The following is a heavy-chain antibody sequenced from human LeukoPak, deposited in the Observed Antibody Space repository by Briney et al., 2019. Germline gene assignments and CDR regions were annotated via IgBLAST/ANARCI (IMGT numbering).Heavy chain of an antibody. D-gene: IGHD1-26*01. J-gene: IGHJ4*02. V-gene: IGHV1-69*13. CDR1: GGTFSSYA. CDR3: ASSLSGTLPSPMDY. Sequence: GASVKVSCKASGGTFSSYAISWVRQAPGQGLEWMGGIIPIFGTANYAQKFQGRVTITADESTSTAYMELSSLRSEDTAVYYCASSLSGTLPSPMDYWGQGTLVTVSS. CDR2: IIPIFGTA.